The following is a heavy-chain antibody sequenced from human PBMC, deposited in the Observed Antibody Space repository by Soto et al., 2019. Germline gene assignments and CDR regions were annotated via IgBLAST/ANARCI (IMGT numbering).Heavy chain of an antibody. V-gene: IGHV3-30*04. CDR1: GFTFSSFA. Sequence: QVQLVESGGGVVQPGRSLRLSCAASGFTFSSFAMHWVRQAPGKGLQWVAVISYDGSNKHYADSVKGRFTISRDNSENTLYLQMNSLRAEDTAVYYCAREKWVVQEALDIWGQGTMVTVSS. CDR3: AREKWVVQEALDI. CDR2: ISYDGSNK. J-gene: IGHJ3*02. D-gene: IGHD6-19*01.